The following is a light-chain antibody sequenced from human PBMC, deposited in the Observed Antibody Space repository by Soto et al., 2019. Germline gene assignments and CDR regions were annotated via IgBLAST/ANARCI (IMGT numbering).Light chain of an antibody. CDR3: QQYGSSPPKYT. V-gene: IGKV3-20*01. Sequence: EIVLTQSPGTLSLSPGERATLSCRASQSVSSTYLAWYQQKPGQAPGLLLYGASNRATGIPDRFSGSRSGTDFTLTISRLEPEDFAVYYCQQYGSSPPKYTFGQGTKLEIK. J-gene: IGKJ2*01. CDR1: QSVSSTY. CDR2: GAS.